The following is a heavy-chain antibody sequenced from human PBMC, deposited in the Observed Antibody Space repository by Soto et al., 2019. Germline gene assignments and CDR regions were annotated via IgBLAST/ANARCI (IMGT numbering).Heavy chain of an antibody. CDR1: GGTFSTYA. D-gene: IGHD2-2*01. J-gene: IGHJ3*02. CDR2: IIPMFGTA. Sequence: QVQLVQSGAEVRKPGSSVKVCCKASGGTFSTYAISWVRQAPGQGLEWMGGIIPMFGTAKYAQRFQGRFTITADGSTSTASMELTSLRSEDTALYFCARTQGAEFQLLYAFDIWGQGTMVTVSS. V-gene: IGHV1-69*01. CDR3: ARTQGAEFQLLYAFDI.